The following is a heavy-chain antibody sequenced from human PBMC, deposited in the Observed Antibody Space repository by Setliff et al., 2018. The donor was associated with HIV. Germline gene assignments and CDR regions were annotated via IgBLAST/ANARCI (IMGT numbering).Heavy chain of an antibody. CDR3: ARVVDRDYDFWSAYAY. D-gene: IGHD3-3*01. Sequence: ASVKVSCKSSGYTFTAHHIHWVRQAPGQGPEWMGWVIPKSGETSYAEKSRGRVTMTRDTSPSTAYMELSWLTSDDTAVYYCARVVDRDYDFWSAYAYWGQGTMVTVSS. V-gene: IGHV1-2*02. CDR1: GYTFTAHH. J-gene: IGHJ4*02. CDR2: VIPKSGET.